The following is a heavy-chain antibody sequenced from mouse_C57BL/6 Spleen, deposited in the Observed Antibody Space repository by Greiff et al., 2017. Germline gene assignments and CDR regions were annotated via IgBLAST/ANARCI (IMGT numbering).Heavy chain of an antibody. CDR1: GYTFTSYW. CDR3: ARSTVVAPYYCDY. J-gene: IGHJ2*01. D-gene: IGHD1-1*01. Sequence: QVQLQQPGAELVMPGASVKLSCKASGYTFTSYWMHWVKQRPGQGLEWIGEIDPSDSYTNYNQKFKGKSTLTVDKSSSTAYMQLSSLTSEDSAVYYCARSTVVAPYYCDYWGQGTTLTVAS. CDR2: IDPSDSYT. V-gene: IGHV1-69*01.